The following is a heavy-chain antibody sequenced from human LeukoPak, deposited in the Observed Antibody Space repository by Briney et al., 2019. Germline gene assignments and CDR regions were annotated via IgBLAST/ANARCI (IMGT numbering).Heavy chain of an antibody. CDR1: GGSISSSSYY. D-gene: IGHD3-10*01. CDR3: ARHRGFYGSGSYYPYYYYYMDV. Sequence: PSETLSLTCTVSGGSISSSSYYWGWIRQPPGKGLEWIGSIYYSGSTYYNPSLKSRVTISVDTSKNQFSLKLSSVTAADTAVYYCARHRGFYGSGSYYPYYYYYMDVWGKGTTVTISS. V-gene: IGHV4-39*01. J-gene: IGHJ6*03. CDR2: IYYSGST.